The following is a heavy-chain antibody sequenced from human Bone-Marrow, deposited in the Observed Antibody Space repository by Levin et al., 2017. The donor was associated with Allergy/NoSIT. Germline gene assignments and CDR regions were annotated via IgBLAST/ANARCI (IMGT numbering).Heavy chain of an antibody. CDR1: GFAFRNYG. CDR3: AKPPNSGSYVYGFDV. V-gene: IGHV3-30*18. CDR2: ISSDGAKK. J-gene: IGHJ6*02. D-gene: IGHD1-26*01. Sequence: GGSLRLSCEASGFAFRNYGMHWVRQAPGKGLEWVGVISSDGAKKNSVDSMEGRFTISRDNSKNTLYLQMNSLRTEDTAVYYCAKPPNSGSYVYGFDVWGQGTTVTVSS.